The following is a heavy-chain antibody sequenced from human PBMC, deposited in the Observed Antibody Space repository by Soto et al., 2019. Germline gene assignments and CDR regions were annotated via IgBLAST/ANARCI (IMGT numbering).Heavy chain of an antibody. J-gene: IGHJ6*03. CDR3: AKDGQPRLLHYYYMDV. CDR1: GFTFDDYA. D-gene: IGHD2-15*01. CDR2: ISWNSGSI. Sequence: GGSLRLSCAASGFTFDDYAMHWVRQAPGKGLEWVSGISWNSGSIGYADSVKGRFTISRDKAKNSLYLQMNSLRAEDTALYYCAKDGQPRLLHYYYMDVWGKGTTVTVSS. V-gene: IGHV3-9*01.